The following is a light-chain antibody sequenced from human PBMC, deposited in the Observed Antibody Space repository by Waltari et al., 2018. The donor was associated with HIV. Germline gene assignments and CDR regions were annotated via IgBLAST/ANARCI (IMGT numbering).Light chain of an antibody. Sequence: SYVLTQPPSVSVAPGETARIPCGGNNIRTKSEHWYQQKPGQAPVLVIHYDSDRPSGIPERFSGSNSGNAATLIITTVEAGDEADYYCQVWDSTNDHLIFGGGTKLTVL. CDR1: NIRTKS. J-gene: IGLJ2*01. CDR3: QVWDSTNDHLI. V-gene: IGLV3-21*04. CDR2: YDS.